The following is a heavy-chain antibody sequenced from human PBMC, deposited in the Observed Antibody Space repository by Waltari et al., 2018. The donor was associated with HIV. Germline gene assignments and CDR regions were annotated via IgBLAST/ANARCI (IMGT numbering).Heavy chain of an antibody. D-gene: IGHD4-4*01. J-gene: IGHJ6*02. CDR3: ANSDDYSNYYYGMDV. V-gene: IGHV3-66*01. Sequence: EVKLVASGGGLVQPGGSLRPSSAASGSTVTTNYRSWVRQAPGRGLEWVSLIDSDGNTRYADSVKGRFTISRDSSKNMVYLQMKSLRGEDTAVYYCANSDDYSNYYYGMDVWGQGTTVTVSS. CDR1: GSTVTTNY. CDR2: IDSDGNT.